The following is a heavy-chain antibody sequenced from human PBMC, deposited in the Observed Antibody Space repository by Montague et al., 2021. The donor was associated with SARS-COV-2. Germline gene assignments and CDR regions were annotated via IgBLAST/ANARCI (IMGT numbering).Heavy chain of an antibody. D-gene: IGHD3-9*01. CDR3: ARSYYDILTGYYMAFDY. CDR1: GFSLSTSGMC. Sequence: VKPTQTLTLTCTFSGFSLSTSGMCVSWIRQPPGKALEWLALIDXDDYKYYSTSLKTRLTISKDTSKNQVVLTMTNMDPVDTATYYCARSYYDILTGYYMAFDYWGQGTLVTVSS. J-gene: IGHJ4*02. CDR2: IDXDDYK. V-gene: IGHV2-70*01.